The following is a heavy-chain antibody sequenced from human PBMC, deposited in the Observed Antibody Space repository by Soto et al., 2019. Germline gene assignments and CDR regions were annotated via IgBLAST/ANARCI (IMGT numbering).Heavy chain of an antibody. CDR2: INAGNGNT. V-gene: IGHV1-3*01. J-gene: IGHJ6*02. CDR3: ATSTIDTSTWKQYFYGMDV. CDR1: EDTFTRYV. D-gene: IGHD6-13*01. Sequence: SVKVSCKASEDTFTRYVIHWVRQAPGQRLEWMGWINAGNGNTKYSQNFQGRVTITRDASASTAYMELSSLRSQDTAVYYCATSTIDTSTWKQYFYGMDVWGQGSTVTVSS.